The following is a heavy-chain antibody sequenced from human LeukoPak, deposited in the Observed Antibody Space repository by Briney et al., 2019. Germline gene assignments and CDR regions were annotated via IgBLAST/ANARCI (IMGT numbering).Heavy chain of an antibody. D-gene: IGHD3-22*01. CDR2: IYSGGST. CDR3: ARHYYDSSGYQGIDY. Sequence: GGSLRLSCAASGFTVSSNYMSWLRQAPGKGLEGGSVIYSGGSTCYADSVKGRFTISRDNSKNTLYLQMNSLRAEDTAVYYCARHYYDSSGYQGIDYWGQGTLVTVSS. J-gene: IGHJ4*02. CDR1: GFTVSSNY. V-gene: IGHV3-53*01.